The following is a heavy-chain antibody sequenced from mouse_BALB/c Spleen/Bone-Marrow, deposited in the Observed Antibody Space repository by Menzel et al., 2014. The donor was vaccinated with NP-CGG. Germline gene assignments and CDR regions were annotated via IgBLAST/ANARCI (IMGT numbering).Heavy chain of an antibody. V-gene: IGHV7-3*02. CDR1: GFTFTDYY. CDR2: IRNKANGYTT. CDR3: ARDIGRLLFDY. D-gene: IGHD1-2*01. J-gene: IGHJ2*01. Sequence: EVKLVESGGGLVQPGGSLILSCATSGFTFTDYYMSWVRQPPGKALEWLGFIRNKANGYTTEYSASVKGRSTISRDNSQSILYLQMNTLRAEDSATYYCARDIGRLLFDYWGQGTTLTVSS.